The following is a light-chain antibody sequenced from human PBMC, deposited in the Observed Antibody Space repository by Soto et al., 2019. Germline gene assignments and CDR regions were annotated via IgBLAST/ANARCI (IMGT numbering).Light chain of an antibody. J-gene: IGLJ1*01. CDR2: EVT. Sequence: QSALTQPASVSGSPGQSIAISCTGTSSDVGGYDYVSWYQQHPDKAPKLIIYEVTKRPSGVSNRFSGSKSGNTASLTLSGLQPDDEADYYCISHTGGDTRVFGSGTELTVL. CDR1: SSDVGGYDY. CDR3: ISHTGGDTRV. V-gene: IGLV2-14*01.